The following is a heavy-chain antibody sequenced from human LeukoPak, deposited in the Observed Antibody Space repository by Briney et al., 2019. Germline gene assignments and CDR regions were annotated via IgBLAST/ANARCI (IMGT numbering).Heavy chain of an antibody. V-gene: IGHV3-23*01. CDR2: ISGSGGST. Sequence: GGSLRLSCVASGVTLSNYAMSWARQAPGKGLEWVSAISGSGGSTYYADSVKGRFTISRDNSKNTLYLQMNSLRAEDTAVYYCAAFTRTVAGVHFDYWGQGTLVTVSS. CDR1: GVTLSNYA. J-gene: IGHJ4*02. D-gene: IGHD6-19*01. CDR3: AAFTRTVAGVHFDY.